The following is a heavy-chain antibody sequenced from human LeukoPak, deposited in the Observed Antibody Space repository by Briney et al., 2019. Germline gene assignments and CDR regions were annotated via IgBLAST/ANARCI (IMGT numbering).Heavy chain of an antibody. Sequence: GASVKVSCKVSGYTLTELSMHWVRQAPGKGLEWMGGFDPEDGETIYAQKFQGRVTMTEDTSTDTAYMELSSLRSEDTAVYYCATREGVTEPVGAFDIWGQGTMVTVSS. D-gene: IGHD2-21*02. CDR3: ATREGVTEPVGAFDI. CDR2: FDPEDGET. V-gene: IGHV1-24*01. CDR1: GYTLTELS. J-gene: IGHJ3*02.